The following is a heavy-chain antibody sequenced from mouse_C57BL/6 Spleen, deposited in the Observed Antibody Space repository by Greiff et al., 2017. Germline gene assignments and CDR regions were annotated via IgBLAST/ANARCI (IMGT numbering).Heavy chain of an antibody. D-gene: IGHD6-1*01. CDR1: GFTFSSYA. Sequence: EVKVVESGGGLVKPGGSLKISCAASGFTFSSYAMSWVRQTPEKRLEWVGNISAGGSYTYYTDNVKGRFTLSRDNAKNNPYLQMSHLKSEDTAMYYCARGGQPPCCFDDWGTGTTVTVSS. CDR2: ISAGGSYT. V-gene: IGHV5-4*03. CDR3: ARGGQPPCCFDD. J-gene: IGHJ1*03.